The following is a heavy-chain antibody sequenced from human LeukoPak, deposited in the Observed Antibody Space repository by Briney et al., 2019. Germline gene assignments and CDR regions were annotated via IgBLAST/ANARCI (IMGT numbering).Heavy chain of an antibody. D-gene: IGHD5-18*01. CDR3: ARDTAMTKFDY. J-gene: IGHJ4*02. Sequence: ASVKVSCKASGYTFTSYYMHWVRQAPGQGLEWMGIINPSGGSTSYAQKFQGRATMTRDMSTSTVYMELSSLRSEDTAVYYCARDTAMTKFDYWGQGTLVTVSS. CDR2: INPSGGST. CDR1: GYTFTSYY. V-gene: IGHV1-46*01.